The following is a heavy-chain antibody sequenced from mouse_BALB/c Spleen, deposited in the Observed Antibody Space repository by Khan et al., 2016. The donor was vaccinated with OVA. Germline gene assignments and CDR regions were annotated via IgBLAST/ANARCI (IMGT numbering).Heavy chain of an antibody. V-gene: IGHV1-4*01. D-gene: IGHD2-14*01. CDR2: INPRSGYT. J-gene: IGHJ4*01. CDR1: GYTFTSNT. Sequence: VQLQQSGAELARPGASVRMSCKASGYTFTSNTMHWVKQRPGQGLEWIGYINPRSGYTNYNQTFKDKATLTADKSSSTAYMQLSSLTSEDSSDYYCSRRTTEYTMDYWGQGTSVTDSS. CDR3: SRRTTEYTMDY.